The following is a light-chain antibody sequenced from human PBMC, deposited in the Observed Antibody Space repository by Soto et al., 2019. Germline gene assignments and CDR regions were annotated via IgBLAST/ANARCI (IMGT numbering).Light chain of an antibody. J-gene: IGKJ3*01. CDR2: KVS. CDR3: MQATHGTFT. Sequence: DAVMTQSPLSLPVTLGQPASISCRSSQSLVHRDGNTYLNWFQQRPGQSPRRLIYKVSNRDSGVPDRFSGSGSGTDCTLIITRVEAEDVGVYFCMQATHGTFTFGPGTKVDIK. CDR1: QSLVHRDGNTY. V-gene: IGKV2-30*02.